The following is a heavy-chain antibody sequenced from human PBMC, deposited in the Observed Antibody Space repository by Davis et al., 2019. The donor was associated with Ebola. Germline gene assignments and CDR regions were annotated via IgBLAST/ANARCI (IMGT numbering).Heavy chain of an antibody. V-gene: IGHV3-21*01. Sequence: GESLKISCAASGFTFSSYGMHWVRQAPGKGLEWVSSISSSSSYIYYADSVKGRFTISRDNAKNSLYLQMNSLRAEDTAVYYCASYYDSSGYYFSNWYFDLWGRGTLVTVSS. J-gene: IGHJ2*01. CDR2: ISSSSSYI. CDR1: GFTFSSYG. D-gene: IGHD3-22*01. CDR3: ASYYDSSGYYFSNWYFDL.